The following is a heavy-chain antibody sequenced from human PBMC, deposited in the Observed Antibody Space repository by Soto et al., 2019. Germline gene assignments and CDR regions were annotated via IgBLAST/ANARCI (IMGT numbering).Heavy chain of an antibody. CDR1: GFTFSSYG. Sequence: PGGSLRLSCAASGFTFSSYGMHWVRQAPGKGLEWVAVISYDGSNKYYADSVKGRFTISRDNSKNTLYLQMNSLRAEDTAVYYCALINTPDYSSDYNWFDPWGQGTLVTVSS. J-gene: IGHJ5*02. D-gene: IGHD4-4*01. V-gene: IGHV3-30*03. CDR3: ALINTPDYSSDYNWFDP. CDR2: ISYDGSNK.